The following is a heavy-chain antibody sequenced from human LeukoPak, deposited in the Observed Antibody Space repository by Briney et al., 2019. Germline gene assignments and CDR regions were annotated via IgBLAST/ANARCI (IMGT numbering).Heavy chain of an antibody. CDR3: ARTYGSESYFDTWFDP. CDR2: IYTSGST. CDR1: GGSISSGSYY. J-gene: IGHJ5*02. Sequence: SETQSLTCTVSGGSISSGSYYWSWIRQPAGKGLEWIGRIYTSGSTNYNPSLKSRVIISVDTSKNQFSLRLSSVTAADTAVYYCARTYGSESYFDTWFDPWGQGTLVTVSS. D-gene: IGHD3-10*01. V-gene: IGHV4-61*02.